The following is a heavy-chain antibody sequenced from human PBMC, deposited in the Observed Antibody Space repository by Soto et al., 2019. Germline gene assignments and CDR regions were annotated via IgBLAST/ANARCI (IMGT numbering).Heavy chain of an antibody. Sequence: QAPLVQSGAAVKKPGASVKVSCKASGYTFTGYDINWVRQATGQGLEWMGWVNPNSGNTGYAQNFQGTVTMTRDNSITTAYMELTSLRDDDSAVYYCAGEKVGTTGIDFWGQGTLVTVSS. V-gene: IGHV1-8*01. CDR3: AGEKVGTTGIDF. D-gene: IGHD1-26*01. J-gene: IGHJ4*02. CDR2: VNPNSGNT. CDR1: GYTFTGYD.